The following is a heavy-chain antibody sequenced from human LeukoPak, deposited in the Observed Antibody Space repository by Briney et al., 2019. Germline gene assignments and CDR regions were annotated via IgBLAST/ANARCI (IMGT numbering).Heavy chain of an antibody. Sequence: GASGKVCCKASGYTFTSYGIGWVRQAPGQGLEWMGWISAYNGNTNYAQKLQGRVTMTTETSTSTAYMELRSLRSDDTAVYYCARETTVVPLSGLGYWGQGTLATVSS. J-gene: IGHJ4*02. D-gene: IGHD4-23*01. V-gene: IGHV1-18*01. CDR2: ISAYNGNT. CDR3: ARETTVVPLSGLGY. CDR1: GYTFTSYG.